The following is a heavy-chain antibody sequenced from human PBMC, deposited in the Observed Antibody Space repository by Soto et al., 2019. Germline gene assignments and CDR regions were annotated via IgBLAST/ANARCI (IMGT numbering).Heavy chain of an antibody. CDR1: GFMFSSYW. CDR3: ATYSGSYFPVGHDR. J-gene: IGHJ4*02. CDR2: IKQDGSEI. V-gene: IGHV3-7*01. D-gene: IGHD3-10*01. Sequence: VHLVESGGGLVEPGGSLRLSCEASGFMFSSYWMSWVRQAPGEGPEWVANIKQDGSEIHYLESVEGRFTIFRDNARRSLYLQMNSLRAEDTAVYFCATYSGSYFPVGHDRWGQGTLVVVSS.